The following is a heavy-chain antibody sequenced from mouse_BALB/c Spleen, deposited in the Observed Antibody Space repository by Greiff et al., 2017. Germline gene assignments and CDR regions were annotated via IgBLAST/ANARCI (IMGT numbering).Heavy chain of an antibody. CDR1: GYTFTSYT. J-gene: IGHJ4*01. Sequence: VQLQQSGAELARPGASVKMSCKASGYTFTSYTMHWVKQRPGQGLEWIGYINPSSGYTEYNQKFKDKTTLTADKSSSTAYMQLSSLTSEDSAVYYCARERGYAMDYWGQGTSVTVSS. CDR2: INPSSGYT. CDR3: ARERGYAMDY. V-gene: IGHV1-4*02.